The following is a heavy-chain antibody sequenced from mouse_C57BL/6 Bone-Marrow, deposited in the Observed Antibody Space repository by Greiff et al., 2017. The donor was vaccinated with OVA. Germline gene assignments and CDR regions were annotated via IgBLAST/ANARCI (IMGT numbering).Heavy chain of an antibody. CDR3: AISNWEGFAY. V-gene: IGHV2-2*01. D-gene: IGHD4-1*01. CDR1: GFSLTSYG. J-gene: IGHJ3*01. CDR2: IWSGGST. Sequence: VKLVESGPGLVQPSQSLSITCTVSGFSLTSYGVHWVRQSPGKGLEWLGVIWSGGSTDYNAAFISRLSISKDNSKSQVFFKMNSLQADDTAIYYCAISNWEGFAYWGQGTLVTVSA.